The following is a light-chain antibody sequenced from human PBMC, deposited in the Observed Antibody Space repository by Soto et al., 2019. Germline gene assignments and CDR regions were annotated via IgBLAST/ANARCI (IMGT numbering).Light chain of an antibody. V-gene: IGKV1-5*01. J-gene: IGKJ4*01. CDR3: QQVNVYTST. CDR2: DAS. CDR1: QSISIW. Sequence: DIQMTQSPSTRSGSLGDRVTITCRASQSISIWLAWYQQKPGKAPNLLIYDASTLHSGVPSGFSGGVSGTDGTITISSLQTEDGATYYCQQVNVYTSTFGGGTKVDIK.